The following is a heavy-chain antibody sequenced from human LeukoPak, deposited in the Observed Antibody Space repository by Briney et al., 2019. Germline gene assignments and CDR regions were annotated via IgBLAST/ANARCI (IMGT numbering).Heavy chain of an antibody. D-gene: IGHD2-15*01. CDR3: ERVTGYCSGGSCFPFDL. CDR2: IRQDGNEM. V-gene: IGHV3-7*01. Sequence: GGALRLSCAASGVIFSNYWMSWVRQAPGKGREGGADIRQDGNEMYYVDSVKGRFTISRDNARNSLYLQMNSLRVEDTAVYYCERVTGYCSGGSCFPFDLWGQGTLVTVSS. J-gene: IGHJ4*02. CDR1: GVIFSNYW.